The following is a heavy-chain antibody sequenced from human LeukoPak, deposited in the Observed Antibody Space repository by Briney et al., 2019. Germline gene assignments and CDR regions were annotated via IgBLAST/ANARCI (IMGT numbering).Heavy chain of an antibody. CDR1: GDSVSSNSAA. D-gene: IGHD3-10*01. CDR3: ARDRHYGSGRAGVFDY. CDR2: TYYRSKWYN. V-gene: IGHV6-1*01. Sequence: SQTLSLTCAISGDSVSSNSAAWNWIRQSPSRGLEWLGRTYYRSKWYNDYAVSVKSRITINPDTSKNQFSLQLNSVTPEDRAVYYCARDRHYGSGRAGVFDYWGQGTLVTVSS. J-gene: IGHJ4*02.